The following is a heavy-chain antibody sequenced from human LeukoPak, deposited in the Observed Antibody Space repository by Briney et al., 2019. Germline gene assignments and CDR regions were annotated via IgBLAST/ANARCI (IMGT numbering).Heavy chain of an antibody. CDR2: ISYDGSNK. CDR1: GFTFSSYG. D-gene: IGHD1-26*01. Sequence: GGSLRLSCAASGFTFSSYGMHWVRQAPGKGLEWVAVISYDGSNKYYADSVKGRFTISRDNSRNTLYLQMNSLRAEDTAVYYCVRDLGGRSGHWGQGTLVTVSS. CDR3: VRDLGGRSGH. V-gene: IGHV3-30*03. J-gene: IGHJ4*02.